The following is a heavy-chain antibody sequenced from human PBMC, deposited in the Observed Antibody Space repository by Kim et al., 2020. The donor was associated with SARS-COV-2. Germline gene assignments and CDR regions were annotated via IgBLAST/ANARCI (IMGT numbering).Heavy chain of an antibody. Sequence: SETLSLTCTVSDVSISSGRYYWSWIRQHPGKGLEWIGYIYYSGSTYYSPSLKSRVTISVDTSKNQFSLKLNSVTAADTAVYYCANYDILTAYPNWGQGTLVTVSS. D-gene: IGHD3-9*01. CDR2: IYYSGST. J-gene: IGHJ4*02. CDR3: ANYDILTAYPN. CDR1: DVSISSGRYY. V-gene: IGHV4-31*03.